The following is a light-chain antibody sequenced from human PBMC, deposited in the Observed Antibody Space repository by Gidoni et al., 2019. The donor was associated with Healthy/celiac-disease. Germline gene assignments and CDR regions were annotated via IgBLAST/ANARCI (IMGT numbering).Light chain of an antibody. J-gene: IGKJ2*01. CDR2: GAS. CDR1: QSISSSY. Sequence: ETVLTQSPGTLSLSPGERATLSCRASQSISSSYLAWYQQKSGHAPRLLIYGASSRATGIPDRFSGSGSGTDFTLTISRLEPEDFAVYYCQQYGSSPYTFGQGTKLGIK. CDR3: QQYGSSPYT. V-gene: IGKV3-20*01.